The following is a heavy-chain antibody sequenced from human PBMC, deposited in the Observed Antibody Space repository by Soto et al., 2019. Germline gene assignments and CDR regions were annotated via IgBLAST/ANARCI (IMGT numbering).Heavy chain of an antibody. CDR1: GGSISSSNW. Sequence: QVQLQESGPGLVKPSGTLSLTCAVSGGSISSSNWWRWVRQPPGKGLEWIGEIYHSGSTNYNPSLKSRVTRSVDKSRNQFSLKLSSVTAADTAVYYCARGGPDLGGKAVRWFDPWGQGTLVTVSS. CDR3: ARGGPDLGGKAVRWFDP. J-gene: IGHJ5*02. D-gene: IGHD2-15*01. CDR2: IYHSGST. V-gene: IGHV4-4*02.